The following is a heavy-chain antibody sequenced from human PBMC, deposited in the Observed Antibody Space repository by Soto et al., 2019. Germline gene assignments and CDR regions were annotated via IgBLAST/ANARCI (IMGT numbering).Heavy chain of an antibody. CDR1: GYTFTSYA. CDR2: INAGNGNT. CDR3: ARGLLLAVAGTTAIGY. J-gene: IGHJ4*02. V-gene: IGHV1-3*01. Sequence: QVQLVQSGAEVKKPGASVKVSCKASGYTFTSYAMHWVRQAPGQRLEWMGWINAGNGNTKYSQKFQGRVTITRDTSASTAYMELSSLRSEDTAVYYCARGLLLAVAGTTAIGYWGQGTLVTVSS. D-gene: IGHD6-19*01.